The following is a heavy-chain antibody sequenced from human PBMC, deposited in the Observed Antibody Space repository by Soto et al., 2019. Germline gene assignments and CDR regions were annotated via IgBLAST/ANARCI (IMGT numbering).Heavy chain of an antibody. J-gene: IGHJ5*02. CDR2: IVVGSGNT. V-gene: IGHV1-58*02. D-gene: IGHD1-26*01. Sequence: EASVKVSCKASGFTFTSSAMQWVRQARGQRLEWIGWIVVGSGNTNYAQKFQERVTITRDMSTSTAYMELSSLRSEDTAVYYCAAGYRSGWFDPWGQGTLVTISS. CDR1: GFTFTSSA. CDR3: AAGYRSGWFDP.